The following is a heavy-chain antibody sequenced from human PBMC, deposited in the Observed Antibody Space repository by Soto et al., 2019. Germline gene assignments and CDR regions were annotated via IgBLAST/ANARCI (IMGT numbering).Heavy chain of an antibody. D-gene: IGHD2-15*01. CDR3: ARGGLGYCSGGSCYSAELSRYYYGMDV. CDR1: GGSISSGGYY. J-gene: IGHJ6*02. CDR2: IYYSGAT. Sequence: QVQLQESGPGLVKPSQTLSLTCTVSGGSISSGGYYWSWIRQHPGKGLEWIGYIYYSGATYYNPSLNGRVTISVDTSKNQFSLKRSSVTAADTAVYYCARGGLGYCSGGSCYSAELSRYYYGMDVWGQGTTVTVSS. V-gene: IGHV4-31*03.